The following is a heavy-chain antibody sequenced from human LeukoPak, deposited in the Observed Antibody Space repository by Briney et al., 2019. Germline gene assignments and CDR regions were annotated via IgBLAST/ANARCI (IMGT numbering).Heavy chain of an antibody. J-gene: IGHJ6*03. CDR3: ARGRGQLPLDYYYYMDV. CDR2: IYTSGST. V-gene: IGHV4-4*08. D-gene: IGHD2-2*01. Sequence: PSETLSLTCTVSGDSISSYYWSWIRQPPGKGLEWIGRIYTSGSTNYNPSLKSRVTISVDTSKNQFSLKLSSVTAADTAVYYCARGRGQLPLDYYYYMDVWGKGTTVTVSS. CDR1: GDSISSYY.